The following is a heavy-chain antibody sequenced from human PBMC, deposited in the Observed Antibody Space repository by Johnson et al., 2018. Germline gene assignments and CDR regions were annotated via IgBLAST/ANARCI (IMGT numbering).Heavy chain of an antibody. CDR2: INRNSGLG. Sequence: QVQLVESGPEVRKPGASLKVSCKASGNSFPSSDITWVRQATGQGLEWLGYINRNSGLGAYAQKFQGRVTMTRVDSISTVYMELSSLRSADTGRYYCVTHTIGATLGLFNVCGQGTMVTVSS. D-gene: IGHD5-24*01. J-gene: IGHJ3*01. V-gene: IGHV1-8*01. CDR3: VTHTIGATLGLFNV. CDR1: GNSFPSSD.